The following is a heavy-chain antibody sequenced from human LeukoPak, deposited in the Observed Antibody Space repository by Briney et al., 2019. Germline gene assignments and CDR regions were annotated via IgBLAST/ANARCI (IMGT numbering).Heavy chain of an antibody. CDR3: ARIRGPRDWSAFDI. J-gene: IGHJ3*02. CDR2: IYYSGST. D-gene: IGHD2-21*02. V-gene: IGHV4-59*08. CDR1: GGSISSYY. Sequence: SETLSLTCTVSGGSISSYYWSWIRQPPGKGLEWSGYIYYSGSTNYNPSLKSRVTISVDTSKNQFSLKLSSVTAADTAVYYCARIRGPRDWSAFDIWGQGTMVTVSS.